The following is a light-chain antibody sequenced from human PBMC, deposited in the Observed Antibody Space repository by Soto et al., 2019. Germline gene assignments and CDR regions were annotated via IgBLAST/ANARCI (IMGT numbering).Light chain of an antibody. CDR1: NIGSKS. V-gene: IGLV3-21*02. Sequence: SSELTQPPSVSVAPGQTARITCEGHNIGSKSVHWYQLRPGQAPVVVVYDDADRPSGIPERFSGSNSGNTATLTITRVEAGDGADYFCQVRDGSNDYLVFGGGTKLTVL. CDR3: QVRDGSNDYLV. J-gene: IGLJ3*02. CDR2: DDA.